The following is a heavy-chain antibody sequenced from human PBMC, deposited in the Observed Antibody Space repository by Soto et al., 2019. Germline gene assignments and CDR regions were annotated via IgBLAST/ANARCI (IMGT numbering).Heavy chain of an antibody. CDR3: ERDLRVTVAGLGWFDP. D-gene: IGHD6-19*01. V-gene: IGHV1-69*01. CDR2: IIPIFGTA. J-gene: IGHJ5*02. Sequence: QVQLVQSGAEVKKPGSSVKVSCKASGGTFSSYAISWVRQAPGQGLEWMGGIIPIFGTANYAQKFQGRVTITADESTSTAYMELSSLRSEDTAVYYCERDLRVTVAGLGWFDPWGQGTLVTVSS. CDR1: GGTFSSYA.